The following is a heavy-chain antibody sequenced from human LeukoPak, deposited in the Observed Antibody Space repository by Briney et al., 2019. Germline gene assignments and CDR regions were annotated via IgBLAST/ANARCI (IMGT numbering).Heavy chain of an antibody. J-gene: IGHJ6*02. CDR3: ARVIGGYYYGSGHSYYYYYGMDV. CDR2: IYHSGST. V-gene: IGHV4-38-2*02. CDR1: GYSISSGYY. Sequence: PSETLSLTCTVSGYSISSGYYWGWIRQPPGKGLEWIGSIYHSGSTYYNPSLKSRVTISVDTSKNQFSLKLSSVTAADTAVYYCARVIGGYYYGSGHSYYYYYGMDVWGQGTTVTVSS. D-gene: IGHD3-10*01.